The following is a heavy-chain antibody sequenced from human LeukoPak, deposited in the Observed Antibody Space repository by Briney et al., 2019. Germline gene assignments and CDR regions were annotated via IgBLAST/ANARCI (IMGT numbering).Heavy chain of an antibody. CDR2: INTNTGNP. V-gene: IGHV7-4-1*02. Sequence: GASVKVSCKASGYTFTSHAMNWVRQAPGQGLEWMGWINTNTGNPTYAQGFTGRFVFSLDTSVSTAYLQISSLKAEDTAVYYCAREYSSGWSDAFDIWGQGTMVTVSS. J-gene: IGHJ3*02. CDR3: AREYSSGWSDAFDI. D-gene: IGHD6-19*01. CDR1: GYTFTSHA.